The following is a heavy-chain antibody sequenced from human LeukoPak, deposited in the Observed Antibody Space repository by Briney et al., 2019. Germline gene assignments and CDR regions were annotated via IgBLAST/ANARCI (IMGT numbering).Heavy chain of an antibody. V-gene: IGHV4-59*01. CDR1: GGSISSYY. J-gene: IGHJ4*02. Sequence: SETLSLTCTVSGGSISSYYWSWIRQPPGKGLEWIGYIYSSGSTNYNPSLKSRITISVDTSENQFSLKLSSVTAADTAVYYCARFAYCGGHCWYYFDYWGQGSLVTVSS. CDR3: ARFAYCGGHCWYYFDY. CDR2: IYSSGST. D-gene: IGHD2-21*02.